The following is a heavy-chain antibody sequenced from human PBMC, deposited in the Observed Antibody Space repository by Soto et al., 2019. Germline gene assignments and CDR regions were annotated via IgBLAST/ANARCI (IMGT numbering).Heavy chain of an antibody. CDR3: ARVAKMAGSGSYYSFYYYGMDV. V-gene: IGHV1-69*13. CDR1: GGTFSSYA. J-gene: IGHJ6*02. CDR2: IIPIFGTA. Sequence: SVKVSCKASGGTFSSYAISWVRQAPGQGLEWMGGIIPIFGTANYAQKFQGRVTITADESTSTAYMELGSLRSEDTAVYYCARVAKMAGSGSYYSFYYYGMDVWGQGTTVTVSS. D-gene: IGHD3-10*01.